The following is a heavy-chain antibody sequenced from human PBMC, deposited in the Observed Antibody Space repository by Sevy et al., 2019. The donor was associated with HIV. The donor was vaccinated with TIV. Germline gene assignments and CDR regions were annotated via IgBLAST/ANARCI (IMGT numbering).Heavy chain of an antibody. CDR1: GGSISSSSYY. CDR2: MYYSGST. D-gene: IGHD3-3*01. Sequence: SETLSLTCTVSGGSISSSSYYWGWIRQPPGKGLEWIGSMYYSGSTYYNPSLKSRVTICVDTSKNQFSLKLSSVTAADTAVYYCARLLTIFGVVIIPGWFDPWGQGTLVTVSS. V-gene: IGHV4-39*01. CDR3: ARLLTIFGVVIIPGWFDP. J-gene: IGHJ5*02.